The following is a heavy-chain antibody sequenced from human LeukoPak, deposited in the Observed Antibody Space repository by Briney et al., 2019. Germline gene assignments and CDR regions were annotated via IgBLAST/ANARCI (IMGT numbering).Heavy chain of an antibody. Sequence: SETLSLTCSVSGYSISSGNYWGWIRLPPGKGLEWIGSIYYSGSTYYNPSLKSRVTISVDTSKNQFSLKLSSVTAADTAVYYCARRNGYYYYMDVWGKGTTVTISS. CDR1: GYSISSGNY. CDR3: ARRNGYYYYMDV. J-gene: IGHJ6*03. CDR2: IYYSGST. V-gene: IGHV4-38-2*01.